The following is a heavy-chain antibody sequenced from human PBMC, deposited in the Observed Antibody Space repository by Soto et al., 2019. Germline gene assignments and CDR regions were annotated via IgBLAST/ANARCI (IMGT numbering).Heavy chain of an antibody. J-gene: IGHJ4*02. CDR2: IYYSGST. CDR3: ARAPELRVFDY. CDR1: GGSISSYY. D-gene: IGHD1-7*01. V-gene: IGHV4-59*01. Sequence: SETLSLTCAVSGGSISSYYGSWIRQPPGKGLEWIGYIYYSGSTNYNPSLKSRVTISVDTSKNQFSLKLSSVTAADTAVYYCARAPELRVFDYWGQGTLVTVSS.